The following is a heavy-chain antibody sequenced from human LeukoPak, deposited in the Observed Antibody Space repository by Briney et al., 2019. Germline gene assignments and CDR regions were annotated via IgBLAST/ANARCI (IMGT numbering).Heavy chain of an antibody. CDR1: GFTFSSYA. CDR3: AREARSYGGWFDP. V-gene: IGHV3-21*01. D-gene: IGHD4-17*01. Sequence: GGSLRLSCSASGFTFSSYALHWVRQAPGKGLEWASSISSSSSHKYYADSVKGRFTISRDNAKNSLYLQMNSLRAEDTAVYYCAREARSYGGWFDPWGQGTLVTVSS. CDR2: ISSSSSHK. J-gene: IGHJ5*02.